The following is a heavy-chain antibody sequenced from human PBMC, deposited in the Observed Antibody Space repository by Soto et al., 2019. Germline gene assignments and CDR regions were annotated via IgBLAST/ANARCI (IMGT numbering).Heavy chain of an antibody. CDR3: AKDSWYFDL. CDR2: IDTSGHST. CDR1: GFVFTNFW. D-gene: IGHD6-13*01. J-gene: IGHJ4*02. V-gene: IGHV3-74*01. Sequence: PGESPKISCEASGFVFTNFWMHWVRHVPGKGLVWVARIDTSGHSTNYAESVKGRFTISRDNAKNTVSLQMNSLRVEDTGVYYCAKDSWYFDLWSQGSQVTVSS.